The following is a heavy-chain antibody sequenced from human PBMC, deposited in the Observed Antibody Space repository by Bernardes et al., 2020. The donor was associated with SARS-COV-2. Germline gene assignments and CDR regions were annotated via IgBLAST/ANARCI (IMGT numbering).Heavy chain of an antibody. V-gene: IGHV4-59*11. CDR3: ARDVFLGSSWDQSYYGMDV. J-gene: IGHJ6*02. CDR1: GCPIGSHY. Sequence: AESLSLTCTVSGCPIGSHYWSWLRQSPGKGLEWIGNVYFTGNTNHNPSLRSRAIIGIDTSKSQFSLRLNSVTAADAAVYYCARDVFLGSSWDQSYYGMDVWGQGTTVTVSS. CDR2: VYFTGNT. D-gene: IGHD6-13*01.